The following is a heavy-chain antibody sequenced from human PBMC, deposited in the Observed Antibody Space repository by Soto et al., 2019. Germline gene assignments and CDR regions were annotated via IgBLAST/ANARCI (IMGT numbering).Heavy chain of an antibody. CDR3: AIELSSGFDY. Sequence: QVQLQESGPGLVKPSQTLSLTCTVSGGSISSGGYYWSWIRQHPGKGLEWIGYIYYSGSTYYNPSLNSRVTISVDTSKNQSSLKLSSVTAADTAGYYCAIELSSGFDYWRQGTLVTVSS. CDR2: IYYSGST. V-gene: IGHV4-31*03. D-gene: IGHD6-6*01. CDR1: GGSISSGGYY. J-gene: IGHJ4*02.